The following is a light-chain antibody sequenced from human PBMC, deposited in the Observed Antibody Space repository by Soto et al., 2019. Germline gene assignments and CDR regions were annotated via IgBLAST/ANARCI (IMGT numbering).Light chain of an antibody. CDR1: SSDVGSYNL. Sequence: QSVLTQPASVSGSPGQSITISCTGTSSDVGSYNLVSWYQQHPGKAPKLMIYEVSKRPSGVSNRFSGSKSGNTASLTISGLQAEDEADYYCRSYAGSSFYVFGTGTKVTVL. CDR2: EVS. CDR3: RSYAGSSFYV. J-gene: IGLJ1*01. V-gene: IGLV2-23*02.